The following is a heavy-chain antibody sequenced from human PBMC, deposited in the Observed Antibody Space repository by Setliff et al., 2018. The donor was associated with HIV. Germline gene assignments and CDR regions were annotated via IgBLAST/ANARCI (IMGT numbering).Heavy chain of an antibody. V-gene: IGHV4-34*01. CDR2: IHHSGTT. J-gene: IGHJ5*02. CDR3: ARGLPSYYYESSGSLGWFDP. CDR1: GGSLPAYY. D-gene: IGHD3-22*01. Sequence: PSETLSLTCAVYGGSLPAYYWTWIRQPPGEGLEWIGEIHHSGTTNYNPALKSRFAISIDTSKNQFSLKLKYVTAADTAVYYCARGLPSYYYESSGSLGWFDPWGQGTLVTVSS.